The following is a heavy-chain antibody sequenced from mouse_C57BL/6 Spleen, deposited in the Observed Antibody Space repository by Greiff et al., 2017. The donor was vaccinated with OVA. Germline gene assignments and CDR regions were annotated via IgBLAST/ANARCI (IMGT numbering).Heavy chain of an antibody. J-gene: IGHJ4*01. CDR1: GYTFTDYN. Sequence: EVQLKESGPELVKPGASVKMSCKASGYTFTDYNMHWVKQSPGKSLEWIGYINPNNGGTSYKQKFKGQATLTGNKSSSTAYLELRSLTSEDSAVLYWSSAYYYAMDYWGQGTSVTVSS. CDR2: INPNNGGT. V-gene: IGHV1-22*01. CDR3: SSAYYYAMDY.